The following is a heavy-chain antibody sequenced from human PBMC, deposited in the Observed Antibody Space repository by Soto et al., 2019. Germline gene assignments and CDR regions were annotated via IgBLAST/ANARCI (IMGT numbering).Heavy chain of an antibody. CDR3: ARLNGYCIRGSCHGHYAMDV. J-gene: IGHJ6*02. D-gene: IGHD2-15*01. Sequence: PSETLSLTCTVSGGSISSYYWNWIRQPPGKGLEWIGYIYYSGSTSYNPSTNYNPSLKSRVTISVDTSKNQFSLNLSSVTAADTAVYYCARLNGYCIRGSCHGHYAMDVWGQGTTVTVSS. CDR2: IYYSGSTSYNPST. CDR1: GGSISSYY. V-gene: IGHV4-59*08.